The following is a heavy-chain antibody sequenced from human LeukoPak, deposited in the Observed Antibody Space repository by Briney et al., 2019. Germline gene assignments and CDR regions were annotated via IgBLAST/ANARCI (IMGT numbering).Heavy chain of an antibody. CDR2: INPNSGGT. V-gene: IGHV1-2*02. J-gene: IGHJ5*02. Sequence: ASVKVSCKASGYTFTGYYMHWVRPAPGQGLEWMGWINPNSGGTNYAQKFQGRVTMTRDTSISTAYMELSRLRSDDTAVYYCARYYYGSGGSNWFDPWGQGTLVTVSS. D-gene: IGHD3-10*01. CDR1: GYTFTGYY. CDR3: ARYYYGSGGSNWFDP.